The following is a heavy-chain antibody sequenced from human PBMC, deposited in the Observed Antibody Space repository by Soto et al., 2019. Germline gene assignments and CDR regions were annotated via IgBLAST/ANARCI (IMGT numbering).Heavy chain of an antibody. CDR1: GLTFSTDE. J-gene: IGHJ4*02. D-gene: IGHD1-1*01. Sequence: EVQPVASGGGLVPPGGSLRLSCAVSGLTFSTDEMNWVRQAPGKGLEWLAYISYTSTTIKYADSVKGRFAVSRDNAKKSLSLQMNNLRVEDTAVYYCVREGGSLAFDSWGQGTLVTVSS. V-gene: IGHV3-48*03. CDR3: VREGGSLAFDS. CDR2: ISYTSTTI.